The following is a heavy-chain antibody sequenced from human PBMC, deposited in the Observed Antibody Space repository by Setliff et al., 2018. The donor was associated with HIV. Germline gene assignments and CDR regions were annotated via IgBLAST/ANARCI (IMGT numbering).Heavy chain of an antibody. CDR3: ARALRGSGEDS. CDR2: VRWNSVKI. Sequence: PGGSLRLSCVASGFNIEEYAMAWVRQVTGRGLEWVSSVRWNSVKIDYADSVKGRFTISRDNARNSGFLQMNSLRVEDTAVYYCARALRGSGEDSWGQGTLVTVTS. J-gene: IGHJ5*01. CDR1: GFNIEEYA. D-gene: IGHD3-10*01. V-gene: IGHV3-9*01.